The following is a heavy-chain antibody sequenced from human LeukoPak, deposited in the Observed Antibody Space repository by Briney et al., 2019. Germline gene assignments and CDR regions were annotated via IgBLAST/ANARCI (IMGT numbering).Heavy chain of an antibody. V-gene: IGHV1-69*04. CDR1: GGTFSSYA. CDR3: ARGGDYGGRFDY. D-gene: IGHD4-23*01. J-gene: IGHJ4*02. CDR2: IIPILGIA. Sequence: SVKVSCKASGGTFSSYAISWVRQAPGHGLEWMGRIIPILGIANYAQKFQGRVTITADKSTSTAYMELSSLRSEDTAVYYCARGGDYGGRFDYWGQGTLVTVSS.